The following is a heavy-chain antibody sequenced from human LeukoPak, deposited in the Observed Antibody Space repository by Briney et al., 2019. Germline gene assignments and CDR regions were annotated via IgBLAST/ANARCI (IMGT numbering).Heavy chain of an antibody. CDR2: INQDGSRK. CDR1: GFSLSSYW. Sequence: SGGSLRLSCAGSGFSLSSYWMSWARQAPGKGLEWVASINQDGSRKFYVDSVKGRFTISRDNAKNPLYLDMNSLRAEDTALYYCARDFGDYGAQYFDYWGQGTLVTVSS. J-gene: IGHJ4*02. V-gene: IGHV3-7*05. D-gene: IGHD4-17*01. CDR3: ARDFGDYGAQYFDY.